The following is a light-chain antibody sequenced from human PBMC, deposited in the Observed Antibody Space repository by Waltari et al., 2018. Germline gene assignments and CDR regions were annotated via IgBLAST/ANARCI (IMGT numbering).Light chain of an antibody. V-gene: IGLV2-14*01. J-gene: IGLJ3*02. Sequence: QSALTQPASVSGSPGQSITISCTGTSSDVGGYNYVSWYQQHPGKAPKLMIYDVSERPSGVSNHFSGSKSGNTASLTISGLQAEDEAEYYCSSYTSSNTWVFGGGTKLTVL. CDR2: DVS. CDR3: SSYTSSNTWV. CDR1: SSDVGGYNY.